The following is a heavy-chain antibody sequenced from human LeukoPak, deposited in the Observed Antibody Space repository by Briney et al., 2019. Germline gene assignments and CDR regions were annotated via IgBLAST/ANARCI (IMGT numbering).Heavy chain of an antibody. V-gene: IGHV1-46*01. J-gene: IGHJ3*02. CDR2: INPSGGST. Sequence: ASVKVSCKASGYTITSYYMHWVRQAPGQGLEWMGIINPSGGSTSYAQKFQGRVTMTRDTSTSTVYMELSSLRSDDTAVYYCARQEGRAFDIWGQGTMVTVSS. CDR1: GYTITSYY. D-gene: IGHD3-10*01. CDR3: ARQEGRAFDI.